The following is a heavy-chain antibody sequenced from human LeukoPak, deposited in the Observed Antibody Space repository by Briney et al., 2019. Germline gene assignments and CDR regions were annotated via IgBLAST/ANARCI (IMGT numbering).Heavy chain of an antibody. V-gene: IGHV4-59*11. CDR2: IYYSGST. CDR3: VRSYDTSGYFHAFDI. Sequence: PSETLSLTCTVSGGSISSHYWSWIRQPPGKGLEWIGYIYYSGSTTYNPSLKSRVTISVDASKTQFSLKLSSVTAADTAMYYCVRSYDTSGYFHAFDIWGQGTEVTVSS. CDR1: GGSISSHY. J-gene: IGHJ3*02. D-gene: IGHD3-22*01.